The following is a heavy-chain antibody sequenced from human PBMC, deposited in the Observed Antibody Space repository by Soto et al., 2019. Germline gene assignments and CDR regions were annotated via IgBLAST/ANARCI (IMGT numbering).Heavy chain of an antibody. J-gene: IGHJ6*01. CDR1: GFTFSSYG. Sequence: QVQLVESGGGVVQPGRSLRLSCAASGFTFSSYGMHWVRQAPGKGLEWVAVISYDGSNKYYADSVKGRFTISRDNSKNTLYLQMNSLRAEDTAVYYCAKAGSTRYGMDVW. V-gene: IGHV3-30*18. D-gene: IGHD2-2*01. CDR3: AKAGSTRYGMDV. CDR2: ISYDGSNK.